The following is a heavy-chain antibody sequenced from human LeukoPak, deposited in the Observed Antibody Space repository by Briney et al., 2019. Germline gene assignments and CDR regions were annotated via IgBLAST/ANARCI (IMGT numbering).Heavy chain of an antibody. CDR2: INRDGSII. Sequence: GGSLRPSCAASGFTFSRYWMHWVRQVPGKGLVWVSRINRDGSIISYADSVRGRFTISRDNAKNTLYLQMNGLRAEDTAVYYCARNGLGEWELLHVWGQGTLVTVSS. CDR1: GFTFSRYW. J-gene: IGHJ4*02. CDR3: ARNGLGEWELLHV. D-gene: IGHD1-26*01. V-gene: IGHV3-74*01.